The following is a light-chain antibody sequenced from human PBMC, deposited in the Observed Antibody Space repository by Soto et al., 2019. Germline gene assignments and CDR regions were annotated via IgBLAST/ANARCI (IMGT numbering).Light chain of an antibody. CDR2: LKDDGSH. V-gene: IGLV4-69*01. J-gene: IGLJ2*01. CDR3: QAWGSGIVV. CDR1: SGHRNNA. Sequence: QPVLTQSPSASASLGASVRLTCTLNSGHRNNAIAWYRQQPEKGPRYLMNLKDDGSHIKGDGIPDRFSGSSTGAERYLTISKPQYEAEAYYYFQAWGSGIVVFGGGTKLTVL.